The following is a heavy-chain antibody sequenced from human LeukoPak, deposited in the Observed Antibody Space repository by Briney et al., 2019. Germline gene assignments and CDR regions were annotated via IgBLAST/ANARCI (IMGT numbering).Heavy chain of an antibody. D-gene: IGHD2-15*01. CDR3: ASTPNGVAAIYFDY. J-gene: IGHJ4*02. CDR1: GFTFSDYY. Sequence: GGSLRLSCAASGFTFSDYYMSWIRQAPGKGLEWVAVISYDGSNKYYADSVKGRFTISRDNAKNTLYLQMNSLRAGDTAVYYCASTPNGVAAIYFDYWGQGTLVTVSS. CDR2: ISYDGSNK. V-gene: IGHV3-30*03.